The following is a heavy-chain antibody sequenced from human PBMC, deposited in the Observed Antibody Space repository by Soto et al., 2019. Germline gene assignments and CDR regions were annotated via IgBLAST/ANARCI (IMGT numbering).Heavy chain of an antibody. CDR3: ALDKIPGSPDYFDH. J-gene: IGHJ4*02. D-gene: IGHD2-15*01. CDR2: MSPDGAYI. V-gene: IGHV3-30-3*01. CDR1: GFAFSSNV. Sequence: HVHLVESGGDVVQPGTSLKLSCVASGFAFSSNVLHWVRQAPGRGLEWLAVMSPDGAYIFYGKSVEGRFTISRDNFENTLYLQMTNLRPEDTAMYYCALDKIPGSPDYFDHWGQGTLVTVSS.